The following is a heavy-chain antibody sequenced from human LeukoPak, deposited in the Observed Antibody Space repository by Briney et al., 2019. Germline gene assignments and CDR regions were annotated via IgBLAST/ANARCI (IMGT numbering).Heavy chain of an antibody. CDR1: GFTFSTYA. CDR3: ARVDGAMGSLDY. Sequence: GGSLRLSCAASGFTFSTYAMHWVRQAPGRGLEGVAVIWYDGSNKNYVDSVKGRFTISRDNAKNTLYLQMNSLRAEDTAVYYCARVDGAMGSLDYWGQGMLVTVSS. V-gene: IGHV3-33*01. D-gene: IGHD5-18*01. J-gene: IGHJ4*02. CDR2: IWYDGSNK.